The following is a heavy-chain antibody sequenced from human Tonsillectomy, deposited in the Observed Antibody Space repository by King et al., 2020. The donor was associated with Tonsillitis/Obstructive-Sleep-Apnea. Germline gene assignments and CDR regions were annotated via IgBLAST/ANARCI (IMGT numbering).Heavy chain of an antibody. V-gene: IGHV4-4*02. Sequence: QLQEAGPGLVKPSGTLSLTCAVSVCSISSSNWWIWVRQPPGRGLAWVWGIYHSCSTNDNPTHKSRVTISIYKSKNQISLKLSSVTAADTAVYYCATMTGAHMDVWGKGTTVTVSS. CDR3: ATMTGAHMDV. D-gene: IGHD3-9*01. J-gene: IGHJ6*03. CDR1: VCSISSSNW. CDR2: IYHSCST.